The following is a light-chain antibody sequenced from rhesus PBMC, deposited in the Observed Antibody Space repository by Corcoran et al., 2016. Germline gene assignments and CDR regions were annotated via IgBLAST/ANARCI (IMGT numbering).Light chain of an antibody. V-gene: IGKV1-43*02. Sequence: DIQMTQSPSSLSASVGDRVTITCRASQGFSTYLNWYQQKPGKAPKCLIYDASSLESGVPSRFRGSGSGTEFTLTISSLQPEDFATYYCLQNNSDPPTFGGGTKVEIK. CDR3: LQNNSDPPT. J-gene: IGKJ4*01. CDR1: QGFSTY. CDR2: DAS.